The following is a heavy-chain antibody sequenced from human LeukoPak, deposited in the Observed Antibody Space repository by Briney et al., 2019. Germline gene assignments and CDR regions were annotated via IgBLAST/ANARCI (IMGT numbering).Heavy chain of an antibody. Sequence: GASVKVSCKASGYTFTGYYMHWARQAPGQGLEWMGWINPNSGGTNYAQKFQGRVTMTRDTSISTAYMELSRPRSDDTAVYYCARTIAVAGTGDYWGQGTLVTVSS. J-gene: IGHJ4*02. CDR3: ARTIAVAGTGDY. V-gene: IGHV1-2*02. CDR2: INPNSGGT. CDR1: GYTFTGYY. D-gene: IGHD6-19*01.